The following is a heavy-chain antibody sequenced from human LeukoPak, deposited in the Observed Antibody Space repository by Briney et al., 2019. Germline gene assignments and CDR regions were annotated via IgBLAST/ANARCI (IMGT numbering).Heavy chain of an antibody. CDR3: AREGGEYCGGDCLDY. V-gene: IGHV1-2*02. CDR1: GYTFTGYY. D-gene: IGHD2-21*02. Sequence: ASVKVSCKASGYTFTGYYMHWVRQAPGQGLEWMGWINPNSGGTNCAQKFQGRVTMTRDTAISTAYMELSRLRSDDTAVYYCAREGGEYCGGDCLDYWGQGTLVTVSS. J-gene: IGHJ4*02. CDR2: INPNSGGT.